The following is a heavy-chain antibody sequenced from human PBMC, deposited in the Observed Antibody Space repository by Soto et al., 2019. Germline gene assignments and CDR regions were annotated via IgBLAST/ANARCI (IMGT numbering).Heavy chain of an antibody. J-gene: IGHJ2*01. Sequence: QVQLQQWGAGPLRPLETLSLTCGVSGGSFSGYYWAWIRQSPGKGLEWIGEINDRGSINYNPSLKRRVSISVDTSKNHYSLNLRSVTAADTAVYYCARESHDILTGPPWVWYFDLWGRGTVVTVSS. CDR1: GGSFSGYY. CDR2: INDRGSI. D-gene: IGHD3-9*01. V-gene: IGHV4-34*01. CDR3: ARESHDILTGPPWVWYFDL.